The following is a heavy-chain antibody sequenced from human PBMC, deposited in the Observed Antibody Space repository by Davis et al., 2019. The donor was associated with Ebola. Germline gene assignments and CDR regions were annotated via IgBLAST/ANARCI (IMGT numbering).Heavy chain of an antibody. CDR3: ARRSYGAYS. CDR2: IKQDGSEK. D-gene: IGHD4/OR15-4a*01. Sequence: GESLKISCAASGFTFSSYWMSWVRQAPGKGLEWVANIKQDGSEKYYVDSVKGRFTISRDNAKSSLYLQMNSLRAEDTAVYYCARRSYGAYSWGQGTLVTVSS. V-gene: IGHV3-7*03. CDR1: GFTFSSYW. J-gene: IGHJ4*02.